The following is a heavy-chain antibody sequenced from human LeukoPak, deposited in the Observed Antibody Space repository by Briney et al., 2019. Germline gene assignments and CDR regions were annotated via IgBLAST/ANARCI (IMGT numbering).Heavy chain of an antibody. V-gene: IGHV3-30-3*01. CDR3: ARDGVPAAKVGNWFDP. CDR2: ISYDGSNK. D-gene: IGHD2-2*01. CDR1: GFTSSSYA. Sequence: GRSLRLSCAASGFTSSSYAMHWVRQAPGKGLEWVAVISYDGSNKYYADSVKGRFTISRDNSKNTLYLQMNSLRAEDTAVYYCARDGVPAAKVGNWFDPWGQGTLVTVSS. J-gene: IGHJ5*02.